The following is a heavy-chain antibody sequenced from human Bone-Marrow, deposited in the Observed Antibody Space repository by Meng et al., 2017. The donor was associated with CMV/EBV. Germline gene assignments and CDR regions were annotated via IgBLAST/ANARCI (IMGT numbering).Heavy chain of an antibody. V-gene: IGHV3-20*04. CDR1: GFTFDDYG. CDR3: ARASSY. CDR2: INSDGSST. Sequence: GGSLRLSCAASGFTFDDYGMSWVRQAPGKGLEWVSGINSDGSSTSYADSVKGRFTISRDNSKNTLYLQMNSLRAEDTAVYYCARASSYWGQGTLVTVSS. J-gene: IGHJ4*02.